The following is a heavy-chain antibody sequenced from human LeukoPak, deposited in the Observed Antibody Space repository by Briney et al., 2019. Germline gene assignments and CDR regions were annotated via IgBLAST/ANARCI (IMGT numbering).Heavy chain of an antibody. CDR2: ISSSGSTI. V-gene: IGHV3-48*03. J-gene: IGHJ4*02. D-gene: IGHD3-9*01. CDR3: ARAEGYDILTGLDY. CDR1: GFTFSSYE. Sequence: AGGSLRLSCAVSGFTFSSYEMNWVRQAPGKGLEWVSYISSSGSTIYYADSVKGRFTISRDNSKNTLYLQMNSLRTEDTAVYYCARAEGYDILTGLDYWGQGTLVTVSS.